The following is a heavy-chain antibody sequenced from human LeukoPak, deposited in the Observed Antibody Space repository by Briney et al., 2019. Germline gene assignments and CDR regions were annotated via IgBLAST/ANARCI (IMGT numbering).Heavy chain of an antibody. Sequence: PGGSLRLSCAASGFAFSSYAMSWVRQAPGKGLEWISGIGGSGVATYYADSVKGRFTISRDNSKSTLHLQMNSLRVDDTAVYYCTKGEVDGDYTPAFWGQGTLVTVSS. CDR1: GFAFSSYA. CDR3: TKGEVDGDYTPAF. CDR2: IGGSGVAT. V-gene: IGHV3-23*01. D-gene: IGHD4-17*01. J-gene: IGHJ4*02.